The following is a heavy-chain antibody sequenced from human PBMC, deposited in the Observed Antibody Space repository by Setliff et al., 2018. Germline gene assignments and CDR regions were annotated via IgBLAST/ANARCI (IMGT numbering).Heavy chain of an antibody. V-gene: IGHV4-38-2*01. Sequence: SETLSLTCAVSANTLSTSYYWGWVRQPPGKGLEWIGDIYKGGSTYYNPSLRSRVSMSLDTSKRQVSLNLNSVTAADTAVYYCARGRMRGSCSGPSCTYDPFDIWGQGTPVTVSS. CDR3: ARGRMRGSCSGPSCTYDPFDI. CDR2: IYKGGST. J-gene: IGHJ3*02. CDR1: ANTLSTSYY. D-gene: IGHD2-2*01.